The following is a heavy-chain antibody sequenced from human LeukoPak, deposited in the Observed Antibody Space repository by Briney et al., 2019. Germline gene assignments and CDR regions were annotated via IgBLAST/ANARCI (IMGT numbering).Heavy chain of an antibody. Sequence: PGGSLRLSCSASGFTFSRDWMSWVRHTPGKGLECVAKIKPDGNEEYYMDSVKGRFTISRDNSKNSLYHHLISLRDEDTAVYYCAREIWWRFDHWGQGSLVTVSS. CDR1: GFTFSRDW. CDR2: IKPDGNEE. CDR3: AREIWWRFDH. V-gene: IGHV3-7*01. D-gene: IGHD5-12*01. J-gene: IGHJ4*02.